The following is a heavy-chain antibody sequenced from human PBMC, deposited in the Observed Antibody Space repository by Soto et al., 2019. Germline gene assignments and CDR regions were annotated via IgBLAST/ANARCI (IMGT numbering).Heavy chain of an antibody. J-gene: IGHJ4*02. Sequence: SETLSLTCTVSGGSSSSSTYYWGWLRQPPGKGLEWIGSIYNSGNTYYNPSLKSRVTISVDTSKNQFSLKLSSVTAADTAVYYCARLRTGSYYPIFYWGQGTLVTVS. CDR1: GGSSSSSTYY. CDR3: ARLRTGSYYPIFY. V-gene: IGHV4-39*01. CDR2: IYNSGNT. D-gene: IGHD1-26*01.